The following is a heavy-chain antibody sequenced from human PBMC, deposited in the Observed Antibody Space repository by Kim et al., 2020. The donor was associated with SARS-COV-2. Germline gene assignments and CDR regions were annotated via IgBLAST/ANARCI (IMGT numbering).Heavy chain of an antibody. CDR3: ARGEFSTESLGDWFDP. CDR2: IYYSGST. V-gene: IGHV4-39*01. D-gene: IGHD3-16*02. J-gene: IGHJ5*02. Sequence: SETLSLTCTVSGGSISSSSYYWGWIRQPPGKGLEWIGSIYYSGSTYYNPSLKSRVTISVDTSKNQFSLKLSSVTAADTAVYYCARGEFSTESLGDWFDPWGQGTLVTVSS. CDR1: GGSISSSSYY.